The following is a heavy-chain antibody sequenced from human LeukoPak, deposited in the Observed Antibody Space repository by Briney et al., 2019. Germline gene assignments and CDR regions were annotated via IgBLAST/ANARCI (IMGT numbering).Heavy chain of an antibody. J-gene: IGHJ6*02. Sequence: GGSLRLSCAASGFAFSATYMSWIRQAPGKGLEWISYISDSSTVVYYTDSVKGRFTISRDNANNSLFLQLNSLRAEDTAVYFCARDRRPAQYRGLVVWGRGTTVTVSS. CDR1: GFAFSATY. D-gene: IGHD2-2*02. CDR2: ISDSSTVV. CDR3: ARDRRPAQYRGLVV. V-gene: IGHV3-11*01.